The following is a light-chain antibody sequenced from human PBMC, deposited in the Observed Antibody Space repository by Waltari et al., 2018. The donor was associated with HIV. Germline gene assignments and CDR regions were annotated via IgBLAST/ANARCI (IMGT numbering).Light chain of an antibody. J-gene: IGLJ2*01. V-gene: IGLV2-14*01. CDR1: SSDVGGYNY. Sequence: QSALTQPASVSGSPGQSITISCTGTSSDVGGYNYVSCYQQHPGKAPKLMIYEVSNRHSGVSNRLSGSKSGNTASLTISGLQAEDEADYYCSSYTSSSIHAVFGGGTKLTVL. CDR3: SSYTSSSIHAV. CDR2: EVS.